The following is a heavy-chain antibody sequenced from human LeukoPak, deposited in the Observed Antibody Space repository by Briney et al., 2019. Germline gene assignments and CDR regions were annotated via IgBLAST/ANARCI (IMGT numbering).Heavy chain of an antibody. CDR2: IKQDGSEK. D-gene: IGHD5-24*01. J-gene: IGHJ4*02. V-gene: IGHV3-7*04. CDR3: ARGRWLQFYYFDY. Sequence: GGSLRLSCAASGFTFSSYWMSWVRQAPGKGLEWVANIKQDGSEKYYVNSVKGRFTISRDNAKNSLYLQMNSLRAEDTAVYYCARGRWLQFYYFDYWGQGTLVTVSS. CDR1: GFTFSSYW.